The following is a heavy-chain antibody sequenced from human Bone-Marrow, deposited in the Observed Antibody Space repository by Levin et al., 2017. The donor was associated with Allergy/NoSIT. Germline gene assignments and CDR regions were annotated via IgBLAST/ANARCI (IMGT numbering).Heavy chain of an antibody. J-gene: IGHJ4*02. CDR2: ISGTGRHI. V-gene: IGHV3-21*01. CDR1: GFNFASYG. D-gene: IGHD2-2*01. Sequence: GESLKISCAASGFNFASYGMNWVRQAPGKGLEWVSSISGTGRHIYLADSLKGRFTISRDNAKNSLSLQMNNLRVEDTAVYYCVKDEGPFSSSFAFDCWGQGALVAVSS. CDR3: VKDEGPFSSSFAFDC.